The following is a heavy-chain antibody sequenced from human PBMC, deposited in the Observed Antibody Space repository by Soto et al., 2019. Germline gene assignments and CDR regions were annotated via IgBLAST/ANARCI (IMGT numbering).Heavy chain of an antibody. D-gene: IGHD6-13*01. CDR3: ARHQDSSTWYIYPIDF. Sequence: VQLLESGGDLVQPGGSLRLSCAASEFAFSNYAMSWVRQAPGKGLEWVLGISGSGGRTFYADSVKGRFTISRDNSKNTLVLQMNSLRAEDTAVYYCARHQDSSTWYIYPIDFWGQGTLVTVSS. CDR1: EFAFSNYA. V-gene: IGHV3-23*01. J-gene: IGHJ4*02. CDR2: ISGSGGRT.